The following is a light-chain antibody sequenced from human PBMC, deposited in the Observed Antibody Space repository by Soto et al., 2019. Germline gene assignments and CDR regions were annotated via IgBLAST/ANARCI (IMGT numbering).Light chain of an antibody. Sequence: QSALTQPASGSGSPGQSITISCTGTSSDVGGYNYVSWYQQHPGKAPKLMIYDVSNRPSGVSNRFSGSKSGNTASLTISGLQAEDEADYYCSSYTSSSTLEVFGTGTKVTVL. CDR1: SSDVGGYNY. CDR3: SSYTSSSTLEV. J-gene: IGLJ1*01. CDR2: DVS. V-gene: IGLV2-14*01.